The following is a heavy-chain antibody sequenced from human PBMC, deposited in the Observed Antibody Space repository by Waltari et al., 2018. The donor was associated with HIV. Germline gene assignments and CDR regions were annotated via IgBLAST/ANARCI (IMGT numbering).Heavy chain of an antibody. Sequence: QVQLQESGPGLVKPSQPLSLPCPVSGGPISTGVYYWTWIRHPPGKGLEWIGYIYYSGSTYYNPSLKSRLTISVDRSKNQFSLKLTSVTAADTAVYYCARVRFEAGTTLKPYFDYWGQGTLVTVSS. J-gene: IGHJ4*02. CDR2: IYYSGST. V-gene: IGHV4-30-4*01. CDR3: ARVRFEAGTTLKPYFDY. D-gene: IGHD1-7*01. CDR1: GGPISTGVYY.